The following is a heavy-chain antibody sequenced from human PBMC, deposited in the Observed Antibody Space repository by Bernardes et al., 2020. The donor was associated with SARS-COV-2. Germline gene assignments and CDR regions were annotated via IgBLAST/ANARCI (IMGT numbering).Heavy chain of an antibody. CDR3: STVWAPTVV. V-gene: IGHV3-15*01. CDR1: GFSFYNAW. CDR2: IKSNRDGGTT. Sequence: VGSLILSCAASGFSFYNAWISWVRQAPGPGLAWVGHIKSNRDGGTTDYAAPVEGRFTISRDDSKNTVYVQMNSLKAEDTAVYYCSTVWAPTVVWGQGTLVTVSS. D-gene: IGHD4-17*01. J-gene: IGHJ4*02.